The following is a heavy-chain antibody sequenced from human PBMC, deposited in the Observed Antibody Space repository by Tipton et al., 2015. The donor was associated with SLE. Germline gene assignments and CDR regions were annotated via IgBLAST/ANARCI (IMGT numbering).Heavy chain of an antibody. J-gene: IGHJ3*02. CDR3: ARDGNWDYGFDGFDI. V-gene: IGHV4-59*04. CDR1: GGSVSSQY. CDR2: IYHGGGT. D-gene: IGHD1-7*01. Sequence: TLSLTFTVSGGSVSSQYWSWIRQSPGKGLEWIGNIYHGGGTHYNPPLKSRVTMSVDTSKNQFSLKLTSVTAADTAVYFCARDGNWDYGFDGFDIWGQGTMVTVSS.